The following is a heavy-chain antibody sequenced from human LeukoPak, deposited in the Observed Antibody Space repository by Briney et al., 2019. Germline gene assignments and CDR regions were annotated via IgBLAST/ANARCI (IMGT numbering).Heavy chain of an antibody. CDR2: INSDGSST. D-gene: IGHD3-9*01. J-gene: IGHJ6*03. CDR3: ARDLGHRYYDILTGYYDYYYYMDV. V-gene: IGHV3-74*01. CDR1: GFTFSSYW. Sequence: GGSLRLSCAASGFTFSSYWMHWVRQAPGKGLVWVSRINSDGSSTSYADSVKGRFTISRDNAKNTLYLQMNSLRAEDTAVYYCARDLGHRYYDILTGYYDYYYYMDVWGKGTTVTVSS.